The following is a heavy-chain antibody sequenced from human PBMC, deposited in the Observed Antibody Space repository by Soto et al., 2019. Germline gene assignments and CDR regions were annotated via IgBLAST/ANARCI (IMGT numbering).Heavy chain of an antibody. CDR2: IHYSGNS. CDR3: ARSSQWGELPTPRFDP. D-gene: IGHD1-26*01. J-gene: IGHJ5*02. V-gene: IGHV4-39*01. CDR1: GDSISTSGYY. Sequence: QLQLQESGPGLVKPSETLSLICTVSGDSISTSGYYWGWIRPSPGKGLEWIANIHYSGNSYYNPSLKSRVTISVDTSKNQFSLNLSSVTSADTAVYYCARSSQWGELPTPRFDPWGQGTLVTVSS.